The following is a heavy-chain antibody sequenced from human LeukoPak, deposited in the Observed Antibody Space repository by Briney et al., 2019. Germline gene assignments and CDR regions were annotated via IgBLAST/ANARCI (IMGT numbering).Heavy chain of an antibody. V-gene: IGHV1-2*02. CDR2: INPNSGGT. J-gene: IGHJ6*02. Sequence: GASVKVSCKASGYTFTGYYMHWVRQAPGQGLEWMGWINPNSGGTNYAQQLQGRVTMTRDTSISTAYMELSRLRSDDTAVYYCARDPPAAITYYGMDVWGQGTTVTVSS. CDR1: GYTFTGYY. CDR3: ARDPPAAITYYGMDV. D-gene: IGHD2-2*01.